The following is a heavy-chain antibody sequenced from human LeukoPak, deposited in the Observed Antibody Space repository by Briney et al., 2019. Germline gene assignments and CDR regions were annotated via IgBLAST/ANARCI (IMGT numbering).Heavy chain of an antibody. CDR2: IYPGDSDT. V-gene: IGHV5-51*01. CDR1: GYSFTSYR. D-gene: IGHD3-3*01. CDR3: ASGRITIFGVVIPAFDY. Sequence: GESLKISCKGSGYSFTSYRIGWVRQMPGKGLEWMGIIYPGDSDTRYSPSFQGQVTISADKSISTAYLQWSSLKASDTAMYYCASGRITIFGVVIPAFDYWGQGTLVTVSS. J-gene: IGHJ4*02.